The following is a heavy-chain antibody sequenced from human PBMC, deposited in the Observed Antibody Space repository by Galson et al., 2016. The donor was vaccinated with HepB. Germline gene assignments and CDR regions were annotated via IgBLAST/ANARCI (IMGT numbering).Heavy chain of an antibody. CDR2: ISGYSGKT. J-gene: IGHJ4*02. D-gene: IGHD5/OR15-5a*01. V-gene: IGHV1-18*01. CDR3: ARVRLVSAGLNGY. Sequence: SVKVSCKASGYIFTSFGISWVRQTPGQGLEWMGWISGYSGKTEYAQNLQGRVTVTTDTSATTAYLELRSLRSDDTAVYYCARVRLVSAGLNGYWGQGTLVTVSS. CDR1: GYIFTSFG.